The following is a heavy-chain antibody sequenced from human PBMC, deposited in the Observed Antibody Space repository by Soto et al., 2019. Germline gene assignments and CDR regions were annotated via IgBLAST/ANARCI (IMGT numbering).Heavy chain of an antibody. CDR2: IWYDGSNK. CDR3: ARDHIALDY. CDR1: GFTFSSYG. Sequence: QVQLVESGGGVVQPGRSLRLSCAASGFTFSSYGMHWVRQAPGKGLEWVAVIWYDGSNKYYADSVKGRFTISRDNSKKTVYLQMNGLRAEDTAVYYCARDHIALDYWGQGTQVTVSS. J-gene: IGHJ4*02. D-gene: IGHD6-13*01. V-gene: IGHV3-33*01.